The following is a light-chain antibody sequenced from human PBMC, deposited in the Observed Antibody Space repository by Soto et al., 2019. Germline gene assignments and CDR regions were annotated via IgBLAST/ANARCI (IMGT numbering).Light chain of an antibody. J-gene: IGKJ4*01. CDR3: QQRSNWPLT. CDR2: DAS. CDR1: QSVSSY. V-gene: IGKV3-11*01. Sequence: EIVLTQSPATLSLSPGERATLSSRASQSVSSYLAWYQQKPGQAPRLLIYDASNRATGIPARFSGSGLGTDFTLTISSLEPEDFAVYYCQQRSNWPLTFGGGTKVDIK.